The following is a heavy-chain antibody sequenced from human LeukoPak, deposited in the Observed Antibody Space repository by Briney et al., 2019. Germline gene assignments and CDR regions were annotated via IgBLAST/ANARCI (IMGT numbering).Heavy chain of an antibody. CDR1: GFTFSSYS. V-gene: IGHV3-21*01. D-gene: IGHD6-13*01. J-gene: IGHJ4*02. Sequence: GGSLRLSCAASGFTFSSYSMNWVRQAPGKGLEWVSSISSSSSYIYYADSVKGRFTISRVNAKNSLYLQMNSLRAEDTAVYYCARDSSGIAAAGPDYWGQGTLVTVSS. CDR2: ISSSSSYI. CDR3: ARDSSGIAAAGPDY.